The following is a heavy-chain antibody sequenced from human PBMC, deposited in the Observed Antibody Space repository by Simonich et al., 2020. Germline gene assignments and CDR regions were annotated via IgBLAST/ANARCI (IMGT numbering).Heavy chain of an antibody. J-gene: IGHJ6*02. CDR3: ARWIAVAGTGAYGMDV. CDR1: GFTFSSYS. CDR2: ISSSRSYI. D-gene: IGHD6-19*01. Sequence: EVQLVESGGGLVKPGGSLRLSCAASGFTFSSYSMNWVRQVPGKGLEWVSSISSSRSYIYYAESVKGRFTISRDNAKNSLYLQMNSLRAEDTAVYYCARWIAVAGTGAYGMDVWGQGTTVTVSS. V-gene: IGHV3-21*01.